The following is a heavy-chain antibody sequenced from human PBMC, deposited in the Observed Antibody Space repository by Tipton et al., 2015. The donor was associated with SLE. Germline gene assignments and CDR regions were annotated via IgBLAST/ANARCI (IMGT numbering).Heavy chain of an antibody. CDR2: VGTTADR. D-gene: IGHD1-26*01. J-gene: IGHJ4*02. Sequence: GSLRLSCAASGFTFSRYDMHWVRQVTGRGLEWISAVGTTADRYYSDSVKGRFTVSRDDVMSSFYLQMYSLRGGDTALYYCVLRPDNEGVGRGYWGQGILVTVSS. V-gene: IGHV3-13*01. CDR3: VLRPDNEGVGRGY. CDR1: GFTFSRYD.